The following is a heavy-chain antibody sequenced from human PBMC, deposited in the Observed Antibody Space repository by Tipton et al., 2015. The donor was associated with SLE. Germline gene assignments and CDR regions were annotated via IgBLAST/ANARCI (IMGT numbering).Heavy chain of an antibody. D-gene: IGHD1-26*01. Sequence: SLRLSCEASGFTFSNAWMSWVRQAPGKGLEWVGRIKSKSDGGTTDYAAPVKGRFTISRDDSKNTLYLQMNSLKSEDRAVYYCTAPLSIGSIGYSSGLDVWGQGTMVTVSS. CDR3: TAPLSIGSIGYSSGLDV. CDR2: IKSKSDGGTT. J-gene: IGHJ3*01. CDR1: GFTFSNAW. V-gene: IGHV3-15*01.